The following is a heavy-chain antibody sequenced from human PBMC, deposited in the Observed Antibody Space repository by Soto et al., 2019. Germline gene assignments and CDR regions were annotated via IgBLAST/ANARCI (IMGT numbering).Heavy chain of an antibody. J-gene: IGHJ4*02. CDR1: GFTFRNYS. Sequence: HPGGSLRLSCAASGFTFRNYSMNWVRQAPGKGLEWVSYISSSSTTIYYADSVKGRFTISRDNAKNSLYLHMNSLRDEDTAVYYCARALTTMGNWGQGTLVTVSS. CDR2: ISSSSTTI. D-gene: IGHD4-17*01. CDR3: ARALTTMGN. V-gene: IGHV3-48*02.